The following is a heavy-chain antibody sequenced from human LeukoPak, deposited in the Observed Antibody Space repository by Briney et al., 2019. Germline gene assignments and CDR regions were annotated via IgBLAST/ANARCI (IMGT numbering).Heavy chain of an antibody. Sequence: GGSLRLSCAASGFTVSAYAMAWVRQAPGKGLEWVSTIYDDNTYYADSVKGRFAISTDNSKNTLYLQMNSLRVEDTAVYYCAKEVTIPAAGRKDYYYYGLDVWGQGTTVTVSS. CDR3: AKEVTIPAAGRKDYYYYGLDV. V-gene: IGHV3-23*01. D-gene: IGHD6-13*01. CDR2: IYDDNT. J-gene: IGHJ6*02. CDR1: GFTVSAYA.